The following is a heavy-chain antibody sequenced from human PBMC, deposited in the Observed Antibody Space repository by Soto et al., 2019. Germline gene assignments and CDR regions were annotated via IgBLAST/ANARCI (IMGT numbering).Heavy chain of an antibody. Sequence: GGSLRLSCAASGFTFSSYGMHWVRQAPGKGLEWVAVISYDGSNKYYADSVKGRFTTSRDNSKNTLYLQMNSLRAEDTAVYYCAKSDIVVVPAAIDYYYGMDVWGQGTTVTVSS. V-gene: IGHV3-30*18. CDR3: AKSDIVVVPAAIDYYYGMDV. CDR2: ISYDGSNK. CDR1: GFTFSSYG. D-gene: IGHD2-2*01. J-gene: IGHJ6*02.